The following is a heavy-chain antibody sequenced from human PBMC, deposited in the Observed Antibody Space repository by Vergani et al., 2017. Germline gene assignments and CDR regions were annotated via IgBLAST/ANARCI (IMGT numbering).Heavy chain of an antibody. Sequence: QVQLVESGGGVVQRGGSLRLSCATSGFTLSNYDMQWIRQGPGKGLEFVAFIQFDGSNQYYADSVMGRITLSRDFSKTTLYLQMNSLRTNDTATYYCAKHFRGWGIDYWGQGTQVIVSS. D-gene: IGHD3-16*01. CDR2: IQFDGSNQ. V-gene: IGHV3-30*02. J-gene: IGHJ4*02. CDR3: AKHFRGWGIDY. CDR1: GFTLSNYD.